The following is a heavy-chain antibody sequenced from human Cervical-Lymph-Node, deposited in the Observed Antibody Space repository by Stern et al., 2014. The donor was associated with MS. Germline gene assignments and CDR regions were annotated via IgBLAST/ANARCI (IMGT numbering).Heavy chain of an antibody. CDR3: ARHDRIALGTAIGN. Sequence: QLQLQESGPGLVRPSDTLSLICSVSGVSISSDAYYWGWVRQSPGQGLEWIGSISHSGTTFYKPSLKSRVTIPEDTSKNEFPLNLSSVTAADTALYFCARHDRIALGTAIGNWGQGTLVTVSP. CDR2: ISHSGTT. CDR1: GVSISSDAYY. J-gene: IGHJ4*02. D-gene: IGHD2-21*02. V-gene: IGHV4-39*01.